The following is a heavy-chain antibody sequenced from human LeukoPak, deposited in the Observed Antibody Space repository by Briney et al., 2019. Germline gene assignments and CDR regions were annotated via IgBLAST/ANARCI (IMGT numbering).Heavy chain of an antibody. J-gene: IGHJ4*02. V-gene: IGHV3-30-3*01. CDR3: ARGRQGYYDSSGYYPWYFDY. CDR2: ISYDGSNK. Sequence: GRSLRLSCAAYGFTFSSYAMHWVRQAPGKGLEWVAVISYDGSNKYYADSVKGRFTISRDNSKNTLYLQMNSLRAEDTAVYYCARGRQGYYDSSGYYPWYFDYWGQGTLVTVSS. CDR1: GFTFSSYA. D-gene: IGHD3-22*01.